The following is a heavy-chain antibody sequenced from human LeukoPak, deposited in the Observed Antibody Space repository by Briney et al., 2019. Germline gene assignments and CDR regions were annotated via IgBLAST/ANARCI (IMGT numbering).Heavy chain of an antibody. D-gene: IGHD1/OR15-1a*01. J-gene: IGHJ4*02. CDR2: IRQDGSVQ. V-gene: IGHV3-7*01. Sequence: GGSLRLSCAASGFAFSSYWMSWVRQAPGKGLEWVANIRQDGSVQNYVDSVKGRFTISRDNPKNSVYLQMSSLRAEDAAVYYCLVTTRSRGFDYWGQGTLVTVSS. CDR1: GFAFSSYW. CDR3: LVTTRSRGFDY.